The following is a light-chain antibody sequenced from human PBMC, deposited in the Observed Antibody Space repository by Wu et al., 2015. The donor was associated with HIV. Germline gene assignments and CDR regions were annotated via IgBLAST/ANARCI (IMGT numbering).Light chain of an antibody. CDR3: QHRSDWPT. CDR2: DAS. J-gene: IGKJ1*01. CDR1: QSIDSD. V-gene: IGKV3-11*01. Sequence: EIVLTQSPATLSLSPGRRATLSCRASQSIDSDLGWYQQRPGQAPRLLIYDASTRATGIPARFSGSGSGTEFSLTITSLEPDDFAVYYCQHRSDWPTFGQGTKVEIQ.